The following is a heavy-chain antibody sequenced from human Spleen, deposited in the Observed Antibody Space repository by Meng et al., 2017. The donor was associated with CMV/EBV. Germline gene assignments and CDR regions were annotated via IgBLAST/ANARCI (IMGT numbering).Heavy chain of an antibody. CDR3: VREIRGYCASTSCSTSYFDY. D-gene: IGHD2-2*03. Sequence: SETLSLTCTVSGGSLSTTNYYWGWVRQPPGKDLEWIGSIYYNENTYNNPSLTSRVTISIDTSKNQFSLKLNSMTAADTAVYYCVREIRGYCASTSCSTSYFDYWGQGTLVTVSS. V-gene: IGHV4-39*07. CDR1: GGSLSTTNYY. CDR2: IYYNENT. J-gene: IGHJ4*02.